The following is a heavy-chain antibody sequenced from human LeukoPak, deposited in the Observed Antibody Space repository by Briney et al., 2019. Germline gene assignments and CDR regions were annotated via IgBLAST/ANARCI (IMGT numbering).Heavy chain of an antibody. J-gene: IGHJ4*02. CDR2: IQSKTDGGTT. Sequence: GGSLRLSRAASGFTFNNAWMSWVRRAPGKGLEWVGRIQSKTDGGTTDYAAPVKGRFTISRDDPKNTLYLQMNSLKTEDTAVYFCTTETPVWNAIDYWGQGTLVTVSS. D-gene: IGHD1-1*01. CDR1: GFTFNNAW. V-gene: IGHV3-15*01. CDR3: TTETPVWNAIDY.